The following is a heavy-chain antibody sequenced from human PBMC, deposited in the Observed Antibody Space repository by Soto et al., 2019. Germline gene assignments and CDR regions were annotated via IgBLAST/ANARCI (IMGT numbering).Heavy chain of an antibody. CDR3: AREGYYYYYGMDV. Sequence: GGSLRLSCAASGFTFSSYSMNWVRQAPGKGLEWVSYISSSSSTIYYADSVKGRFTISRDNAKNSLYLQMNSLRAEDTAVYYCAREGYYYYYGMDVWGQGTTVTVSS. CDR1: GFTFSSYS. V-gene: IGHV3-48*01. CDR2: ISSSSSTI. J-gene: IGHJ6*02.